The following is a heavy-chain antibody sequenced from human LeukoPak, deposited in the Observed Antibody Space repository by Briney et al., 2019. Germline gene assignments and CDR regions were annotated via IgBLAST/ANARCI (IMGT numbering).Heavy chain of an antibody. J-gene: IGHJ6*02. D-gene: IGHD2-2*01. V-gene: IGHV4-59*08. Sequence: SETLSLTCTVSGGSISSYYWSWIRQPPGKGLEWIGYIYYSGSTNYNPSLKSRVTISVDTSKNQFSLKLSSVTAANTAVYYCAARSTSQYYYYGMDVWGQGTTVTVSS. CDR3: AARSTSQYYYYGMDV. CDR2: IYYSGST. CDR1: GGSISSYY.